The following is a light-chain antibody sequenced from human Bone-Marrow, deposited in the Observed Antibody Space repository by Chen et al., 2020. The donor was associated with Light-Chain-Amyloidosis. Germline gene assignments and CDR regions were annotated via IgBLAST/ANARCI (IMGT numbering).Light chain of an antibody. V-gene: IGKV1-27*01. CDR3: QEYDDAPWT. CDR2: DAS. J-gene: IGKJ1*01. CDR1: QDIGNY. Sequence: DIQMTQSPSSLSASVGDRVTVTCRASQDIGNYLAWYHQKPGTVPKLLVYDASDLEPGVPSRFSASGSGADFTLTISSLQPEDVGTYYCQEYDDAPWTFGQGTKVEIK.